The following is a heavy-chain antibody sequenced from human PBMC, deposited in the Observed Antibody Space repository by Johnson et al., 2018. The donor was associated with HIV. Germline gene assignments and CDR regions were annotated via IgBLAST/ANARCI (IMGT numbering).Heavy chain of an antibody. V-gene: IGHV3-30*02. D-gene: IGHD2-15*01. J-gene: IGHJ3*02. Sequence: QVQLVESGGGVVQPGGSLRLSCAPSGFTFCSYGMHWVRQAPGKGLEWVAFIRYDGSNKYYADSVKGRFTISRDNSKNTLYLQMNSLRAGDTALYYCARAVCRGGRCYSHDAFDIWGQGTMVTVSS. CDR3: ARAVCRGGRCYSHDAFDI. CDR1: GFTFCSYG. CDR2: IRYDGSNK.